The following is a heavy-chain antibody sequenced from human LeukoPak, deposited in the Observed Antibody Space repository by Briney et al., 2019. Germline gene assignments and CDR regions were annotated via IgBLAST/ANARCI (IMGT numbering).Heavy chain of an antibody. J-gene: IGHJ4*02. D-gene: IGHD2-2*02. CDR3: ARNVGKYCSSTSCYTTYFDY. V-gene: IGHV4-31*03. CDR1: GDSISSGGYY. Sequence: SQTLSLTCSVSGDSISSGGYYWSWIRQHPGKGLEWIGYIYYIGNTYYNPSLESRVTMSVDTFKNQFSLKLSSVTAADTAVYYCARNVGKYCSSTSCYTTYFDYWGQGILVTVSS. CDR2: IYYIGNT.